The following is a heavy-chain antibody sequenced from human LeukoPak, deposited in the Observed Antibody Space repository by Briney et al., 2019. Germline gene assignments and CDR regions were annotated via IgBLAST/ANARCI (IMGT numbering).Heavy chain of an antibody. CDR3: ARTGQHVPFDY. CDR1: GYTFTGYY. Sequence: ASVKVSCKASGYTFTGYYMHWVRQAPGQGLEWMGWMNPNSGNTGYAQKFQGRVTMTRNTSISTAYMELSSLRSEDTAVYYCARTGQHVPFDYWGQGTLVTVSS. V-gene: IGHV1-8*02. J-gene: IGHJ4*02. D-gene: IGHD5-18*01. CDR2: MNPNSGNT.